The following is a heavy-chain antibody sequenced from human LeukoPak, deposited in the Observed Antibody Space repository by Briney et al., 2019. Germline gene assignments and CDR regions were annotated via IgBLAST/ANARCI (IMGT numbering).Heavy chain of an antibody. V-gene: IGHV3-74*03. CDR3: VKGGHKLDIQTTHYYYGLDV. CDR2: VESDASRT. D-gene: IGHD5-12*01. J-gene: IGHJ6*02. Sequence: GGSLRLSCVASRFTLSDHWMYWVRQGPSRGLAHVSRVESDASRTTYADSVKGRFTISRDDAKNTMYLQMNSLRVEDTAVYYCVKGGHKLDIQTTHYYYGLDVWGQGTTVAVS. CDR1: RFTLSDHW.